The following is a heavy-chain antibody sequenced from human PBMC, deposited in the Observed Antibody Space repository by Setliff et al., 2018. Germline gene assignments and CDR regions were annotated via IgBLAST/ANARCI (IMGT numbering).Heavy chain of an antibody. D-gene: IGHD6-19*01. J-gene: IGHJ3*02. CDR1: GYSFTSFS. V-gene: IGHV1-18*01. CDR2: VSTYNGDT. CDR3: ARRPIALAGYRKGAFDI. Sequence: GASVKVSCKASGYSFTSFSITWVRQAPGQGLEWLGWVSTYNGDTKSAQKFRGRVTMTTDISTSTVYMELWTLRSDDTAVYYCARRPIALAGYRKGAFDIWGQGTMVTVSS.